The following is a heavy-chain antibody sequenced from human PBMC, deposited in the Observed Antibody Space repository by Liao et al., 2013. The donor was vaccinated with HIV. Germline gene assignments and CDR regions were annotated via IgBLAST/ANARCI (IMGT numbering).Heavy chain of an antibody. CDR2: ADTSGST. J-gene: IGHJ6*03. V-gene: IGHV4-4*07. CDR3: AREGIAVAGPYYYYYMDV. D-gene: IGHD6-19*01. CDR1: GDSISSYY. Sequence: QVQLHESGPGLVKPSETLSLTCSVSGDSISSYYWNWFRQPAGKGLEWIGRADTSGSTNYNPSLKSRVTISVDTSKNQFSLKLSSVTAADTAVYYCAREGIAVAGPYYYYYMDVWGKGTTVTVSS.